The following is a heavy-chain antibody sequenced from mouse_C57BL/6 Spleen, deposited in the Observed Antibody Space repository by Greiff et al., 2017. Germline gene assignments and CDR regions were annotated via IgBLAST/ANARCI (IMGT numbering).Heavy chain of an antibody. D-gene: IGHD4-1*02. CDR2: ISSGSSTI. CDR3: ARQLGFYFDY. Sequence: EVKVVESGGGLVKPGGSLKLSCAASGFTFSDYGMHWVRQAPEKGLEWVAYISSGSSTIYYADTVKGRFTISRDNAKNTLFLQMTSLRSEDTAMYYCARQLGFYFDYWGQGTTLTVSS. CDR1: GFTFSDYG. J-gene: IGHJ2*01. V-gene: IGHV5-17*01.